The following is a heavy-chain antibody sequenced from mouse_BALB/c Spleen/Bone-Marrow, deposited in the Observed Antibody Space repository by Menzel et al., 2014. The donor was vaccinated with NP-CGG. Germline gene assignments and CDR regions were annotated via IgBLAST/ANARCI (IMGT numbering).Heavy chain of an antibody. D-gene: IGHD1-2*01. V-gene: IGHV2-2*02. Sequence: QVHVKQSGPGLVQPSQSLSITCTVSGFSLTNYGVHWVRQSPGKGLEWLGVIWSGGSTDYNAAFISRLIINKDNSKSQVFFKMDSLQANDTAIYYCARRGGTTAPFAYWGQGTLVTVSA. CDR2: IWSGGST. CDR1: GFSLTNYG. CDR3: ARRGGTTAPFAY. J-gene: IGHJ3*01.